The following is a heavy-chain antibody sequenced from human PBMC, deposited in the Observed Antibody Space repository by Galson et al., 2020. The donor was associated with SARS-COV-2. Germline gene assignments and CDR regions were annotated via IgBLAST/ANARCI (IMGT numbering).Heavy chain of an antibody. V-gene: IGHV4-34*01. CDR1: GGSFSGYY. J-gene: IGHJ2*01. D-gene: IGHD1-1*01. CDR3: ARSNWNDGYFDL. Sequence: SETLSLTCAVYGGSFSGYYWSWIRQPPGKGLEWIGEINHSGSTNYNPSLKSRVTISVDTSKNQFSLKLSSVTAADTAVYYCARSNWNDGYFDLWGRGTLVTVSS. CDR2: INHSGST.